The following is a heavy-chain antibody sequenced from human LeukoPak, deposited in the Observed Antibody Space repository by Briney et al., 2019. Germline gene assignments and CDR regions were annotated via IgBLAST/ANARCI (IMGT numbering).Heavy chain of an antibody. Sequence: GRSLRLSCTASGFTFGDYAMNWVRQAPGKGLEWVGFIRSKAYGGTTEYAASVKGRFTISRDDSKSIAYLQMNSLKTEDTAVYYCTRGEWDYGDYSYQIFDYWGQGTLVTVSS. D-gene: IGHD4-17*01. CDR3: TRGEWDYGDYSYQIFDY. CDR2: IRSKAYGGTT. CDR1: GFTFGDYA. J-gene: IGHJ4*02. V-gene: IGHV3-49*04.